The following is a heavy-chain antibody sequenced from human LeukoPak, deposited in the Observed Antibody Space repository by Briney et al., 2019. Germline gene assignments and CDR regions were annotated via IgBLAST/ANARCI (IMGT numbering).Heavy chain of an antibody. CDR1: GITFSELW. D-gene: IGHD6-19*01. Sequence: GSLRLSCGASGITFSELWVNLVRQAPGKGLEWVANIKQDGSEKNYVDSVKGRFTISRDNAKNSVYLQMNSLRVEDTAVYYCVGGYGWLPDYWGQGTLVTVSS. CDR3: VGGYGWLPDY. J-gene: IGHJ4*02. V-gene: IGHV3-7*04. CDR2: IKQDGSEK.